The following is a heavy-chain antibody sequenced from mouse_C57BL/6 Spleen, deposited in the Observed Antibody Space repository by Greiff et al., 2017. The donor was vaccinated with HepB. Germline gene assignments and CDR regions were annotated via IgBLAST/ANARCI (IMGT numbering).Heavy chain of an antibody. CDR1: GFNIKDYY. D-gene: IGHD1-1*01. V-gene: IGHV14-1*01. J-gene: IGHJ4*01. CDR2: IDPEDGDT. CDR3: TTTGGSSYYAMDY. Sequence: VQLQQSGAELVRPGASVKLSCTASGFNIKDYYMHWVKQRPEQGLEWIGRIDPEDGDTEYAPKFQGKATLTADTSSNTAYLQRSSRTSEDTAVYYCTTTGGSSYYAMDYWGQGTSVTVSS.